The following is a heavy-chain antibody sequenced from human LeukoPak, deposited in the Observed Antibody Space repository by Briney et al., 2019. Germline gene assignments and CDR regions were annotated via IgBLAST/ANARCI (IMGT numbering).Heavy chain of an antibody. V-gene: IGHV4-59*01. CDR1: AGSISSYY. J-gene: IGHJ6*03. CDR2: IYYSGST. Sequence: PSETLSLTCTVSAGSISSYYWGWIRQPPGKGLEWIGYIYYSGSTNYNPSLKSRVTISVDTSKNQFSLKLSSVTAADTAVYYCARGYLTEGGATARRVHYMDVWGKGTTVTVSS. D-gene: IGHD5-12*01. CDR3: ARGYLTEGGATARRVHYMDV.